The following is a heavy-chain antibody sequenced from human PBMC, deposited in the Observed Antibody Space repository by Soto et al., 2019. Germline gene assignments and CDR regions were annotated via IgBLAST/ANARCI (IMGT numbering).Heavy chain of an antibody. CDR2: IWYDGTNK. D-gene: IGHD2-15*01. V-gene: IGHV3-33*01. CDR1: GFTFSDYG. CDR3: VRLGYCMPSSCCARTYDLDV. J-gene: IGHJ6*02. Sequence: QVQLVESGGGVVQPGWSLRLSCAASGFTFSDYGMHWVRQAPGRGLEWVAVIWYDGTNKYYADSVKGRFTIYRDNSKNTLFLQMNSLRVEDKDVYYCVRLGYCMPSSCCARTYDLDVWGQGTTVTVSS.